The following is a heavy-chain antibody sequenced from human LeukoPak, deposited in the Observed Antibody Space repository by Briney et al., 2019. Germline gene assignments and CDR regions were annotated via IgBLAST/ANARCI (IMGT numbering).Heavy chain of an antibody. D-gene: IGHD5-18*01. CDR2: IYSGGST. Sequence: GGSLRLSCAASGFTVSSSYMSWVRQAPGKGLEWVSVIYSGGSTYYADSVKGRFTISRDNSKNTLYLQMNSLRAEDTAVYYCASGRGYAYYFDYWGQGTLVTVSS. CDR3: ASGRGYAYYFDY. V-gene: IGHV3-53*01. CDR1: GFTVSSSY. J-gene: IGHJ4*02.